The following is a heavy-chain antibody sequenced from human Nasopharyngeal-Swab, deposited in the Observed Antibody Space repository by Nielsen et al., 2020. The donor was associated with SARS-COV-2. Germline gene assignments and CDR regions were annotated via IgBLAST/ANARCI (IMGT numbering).Heavy chain of an antibody. CDR1: GFTFSSYS. Sequence: SLNISCAASGFTFSSYSMNWLRQAPGKGLEWVSYISSSSSTIYYADSVKGRFTISRDNAKNSLYLQMNSLRDEDTAVYYCATDYYGSGSYYNLYYYYGMDVWGQGTTVTVSS. J-gene: IGHJ6*02. CDR3: ATDYYGSGSYYNLYYYYGMDV. V-gene: IGHV3-48*02. D-gene: IGHD3-10*01. CDR2: ISSSSSTI.